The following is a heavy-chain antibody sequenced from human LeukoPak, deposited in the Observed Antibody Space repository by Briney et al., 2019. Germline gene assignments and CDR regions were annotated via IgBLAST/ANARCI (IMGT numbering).Heavy chain of an antibody. V-gene: IGHV1-46*01. CDR1: GYTFTTYY. J-gene: IGHJ4*02. CDR3: ARETPHTYYFDY. Sequence: ASVKVSCKASGYTFTTYYMHWVGQAPGQGLEWMGIINPSGGTTRYAQKFQGRVTMIRDTSTSTVYMELSSLRSEDTAVYYCARETPHTYYFDYWGQGTLVTVSS. CDR2: INPSGGTT.